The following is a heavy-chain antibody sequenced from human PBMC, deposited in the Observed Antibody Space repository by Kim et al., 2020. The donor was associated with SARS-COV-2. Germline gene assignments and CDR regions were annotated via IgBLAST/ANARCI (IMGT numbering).Heavy chain of an antibody. CDR3: AGSYDILTGYRDY. D-gene: IGHD3-9*01. CDR1: GFTVSSNY. J-gene: IGHJ4*02. CDR2: IYSGGST. Sequence: GGSLRLSCAASGFTVSSNYMSWVRQAPGKGLEWVSVIYSGGSTYYADSVKGRFTISRDNSNNTLYLQMNSLRAEDTAVYYCAGSYDILTGYRDYWGQGTLVTVSS. V-gene: IGHV3-53*01.